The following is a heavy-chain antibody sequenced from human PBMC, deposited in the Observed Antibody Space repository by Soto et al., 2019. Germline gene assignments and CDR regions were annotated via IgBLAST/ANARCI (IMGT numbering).Heavy chain of an antibody. CDR2: ISKDGSVK. Sequence: QVQLVESGGGVVQPGRSLRLSCAASGFTFSSYGMHWVRQAPVKGLEWVAVISKDGSVKYYADSVKGRFTISRDNSQNTLYLQMNSLGTEDTAVYYCTGEVASGYWGQGTLVTVSS. CDR3: TGEVASGY. CDR1: GFTFSSYG. D-gene: IGHD3-10*01. V-gene: IGHV3-30*03. J-gene: IGHJ4*02.